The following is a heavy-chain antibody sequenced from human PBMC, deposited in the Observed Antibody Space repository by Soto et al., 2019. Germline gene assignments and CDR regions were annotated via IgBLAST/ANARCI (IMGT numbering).Heavy chain of an antibody. J-gene: IGHJ5*02. CDR3: ARKSGFGSPFDP. D-gene: IGHD3-10*01. CDR1: GYTFTSYA. Sequence: ASVKVSCKASGYTFTSYAMHWVRQAPGQGLEWMGWISAYNGNTNYAQKLQGRVTMTTDTSTSTAYMELRSLRSDDTAVYYCARKSGFGSPFDPWGQGTLVTVSS. V-gene: IGHV1-18*01. CDR2: ISAYNGNT.